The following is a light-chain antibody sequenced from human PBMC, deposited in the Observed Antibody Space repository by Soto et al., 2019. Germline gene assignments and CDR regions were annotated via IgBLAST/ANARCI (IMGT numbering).Light chain of an antibody. V-gene: IGLV2-14*01. J-gene: IGLJ2*01. CDR2: GVN. CDR1: SSDVGGYDY. Sequence: QSALTQPASVSGSPGQSITISCTGTSSDVGGYDYVSWYHQHPGKAPQLIIYGVNNRPSGVSTRFSGSKSGNTASLTISGLQAEDEAEYYCNPYITISIVVFGGGTQLTVL. CDR3: NPYITISIVV.